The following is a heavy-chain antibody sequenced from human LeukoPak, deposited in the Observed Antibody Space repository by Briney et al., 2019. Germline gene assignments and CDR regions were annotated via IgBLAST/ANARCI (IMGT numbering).Heavy chain of an antibody. CDR1: GGSISSGGYY. V-gene: IGHV4-31*03. CDR3: VRHHKGAYSSSLDWFDP. Sequence: SQTLSLTCTVSGGSISSGGYYWSWIRQHPGKGLEWIGYIYYSGSTYYNPSLKSRVTISVDTSKNQFSLKLSSVTAADTAVYYCVRHHKGAYSSSLDWFDPWGQGTLVTVSS. J-gene: IGHJ5*02. CDR2: IYYSGST. D-gene: IGHD6-13*01.